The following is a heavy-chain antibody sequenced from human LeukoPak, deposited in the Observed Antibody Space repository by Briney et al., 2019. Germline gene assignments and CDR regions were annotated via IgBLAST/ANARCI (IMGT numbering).Heavy chain of an antibody. CDR1: GFAFSSYS. J-gene: IGHJ6*03. V-gene: IGHV3-21*01. CDR2: ISCSSSYI. D-gene: IGHD2-2*01. CDR3: ANMRRGYCSSTSCYAYYYMDV. Sequence: GGSLRLSCAASGFAFSSYSMYWVRQPPGKALEWVSSISCSSSYIYYEQSVKGRFTISRDNAKSSLYLQMNSMRAEDTAVYYCANMRRGYCSSTSCYAYYYMDVWGKGTTVTVSS.